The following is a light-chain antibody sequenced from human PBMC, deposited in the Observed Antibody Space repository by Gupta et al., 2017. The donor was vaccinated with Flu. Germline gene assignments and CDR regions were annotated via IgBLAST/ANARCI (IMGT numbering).Light chain of an antibody. CDR2: EAN. V-gene: IGLV2-23*01. J-gene: IGLJ1*01. CDR3: CSYAGSSTSYV. CDR1: SSDLGSYNL. Sequence: QSALIQPASVSVSPGQPITISCTGTSSDLGSYNLVSWYQQHPGKAPKLIIYEANKRPSGVSNRCSGSKSGNTASLTIYGLQAEDEADYYCCSYAGSSTSYVFGTGTKVSVL.